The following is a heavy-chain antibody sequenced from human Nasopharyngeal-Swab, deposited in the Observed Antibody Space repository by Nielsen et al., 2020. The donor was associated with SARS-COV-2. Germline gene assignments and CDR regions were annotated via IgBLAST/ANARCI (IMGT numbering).Heavy chain of an antibody. CDR1: GGSVSSGSYY. CDR3: ARTGVDSGYGSDY. Sequence: SETLSLTCTVSGGSVSSGSYYWSWIRQPPGKGLEWIGYIYYSGSTNYNPSLKSRVTMSVDTSKNQFSLKLSSVTAADTAVYYCARTGVDSGYGSDYWGQGTLVTVSS. CDR2: IYYSGST. V-gene: IGHV4-61*01. J-gene: IGHJ4*02. D-gene: IGHD5-12*01.